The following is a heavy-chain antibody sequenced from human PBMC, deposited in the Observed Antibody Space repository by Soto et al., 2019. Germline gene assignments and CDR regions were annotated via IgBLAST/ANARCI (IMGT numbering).Heavy chain of an antibody. CDR2: ISYDVRKT. CDR1: GLTFSTYG. Sequence: VQLVESGGGVVQPGRSLRLSCAVSGLTFSTYGMRWVRQAPGKGLEWVAVISYDVRKTHYADSVRGRFTISRDNSKSTLYLQMNDLRPDDTALYYCAKDSLGGMGTVMMPGPDWGQGTLVTVSS. D-gene: IGHD4-17*01. CDR3: AKDSLGGMGTVMMPGPD. V-gene: IGHV3-30*18. J-gene: IGHJ4*02.